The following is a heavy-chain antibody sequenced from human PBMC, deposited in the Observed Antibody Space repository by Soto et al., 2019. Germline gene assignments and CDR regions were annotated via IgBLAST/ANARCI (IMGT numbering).Heavy chain of an antibody. V-gene: IGHV3-30*18. CDR3: AKACRTTVTSREYYYYYMDV. CDR1: GFTFSSYG. CDR2: ISYDGSNK. D-gene: IGHD4-17*01. Sequence: QVQLVESGGGVVQPGRSLRLSCAASGFTFSSYGMHWVRQAPGKGLEWVAVISYDGSNKYYADSVKCRFTISRDNSKNTLYLQMNSLRAEDTAVYYCAKACRTTVTSREYYYYYMDVWGKGTTVTVSS. J-gene: IGHJ6*03.